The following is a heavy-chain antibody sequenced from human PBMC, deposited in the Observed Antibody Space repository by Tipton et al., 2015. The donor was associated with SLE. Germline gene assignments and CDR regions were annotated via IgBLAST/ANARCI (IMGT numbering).Heavy chain of an antibody. V-gene: IGHV4-59*08. D-gene: IGHD6-13*01. CDR1: GGSIDSNY. J-gene: IGHJ3*01. CDR3: ARRSKYVWYFDL. CDR2: VYHTGST. Sequence: TLSLTCTVSGGSIDSNYWSWIRQPPGKELESIGSVYHTGSTNYNPSLKSRVTISVDTSKNQFSLKLTSVTAADTAVYYCARRSKYVWYFDLWGQGTVVTVSS.